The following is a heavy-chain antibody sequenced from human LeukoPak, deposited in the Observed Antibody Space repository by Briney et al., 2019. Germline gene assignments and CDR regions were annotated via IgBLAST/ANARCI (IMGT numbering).Heavy chain of an antibody. Sequence: GGSLRLSCAASGLTVSSNYMSWVRQAPGKGLEWVSVIYSGGSTYYADSVKGRFTISRDNSKNTLYLQMNSLRAEDTAVYYCAKYWRNDHFDYWGQGTLVTVSS. CDR2: IYSGGST. CDR1: GLTVSSNY. V-gene: IGHV3-53*01. J-gene: IGHJ4*02. CDR3: AKYWRNDHFDY. D-gene: IGHD1-1*01.